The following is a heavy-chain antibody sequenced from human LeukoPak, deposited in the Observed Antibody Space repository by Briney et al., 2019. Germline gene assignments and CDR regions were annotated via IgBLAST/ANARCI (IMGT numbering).Heavy chain of an antibody. CDR2: INSDGSST. Sequence: GGSLRLSCAASGFTFSSYWMHWVRQAPGKGLVWVSRINSDGSSTSYADSVKGRFTISRDNAENTLYLQMNSLRAEDTAVYYCARAHSSELKGDYWGQGTLVTVSS. D-gene: IGHD6-19*01. J-gene: IGHJ4*02. CDR3: ARAHSSELKGDY. V-gene: IGHV3-74*01. CDR1: GFTFSSYW.